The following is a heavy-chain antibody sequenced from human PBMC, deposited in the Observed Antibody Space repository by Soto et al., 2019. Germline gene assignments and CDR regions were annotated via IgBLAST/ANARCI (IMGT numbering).Heavy chain of an antibody. CDR2: IYYSGST. D-gene: IGHD6-6*01. V-gene: IGHV4-39*01. CDR1: GGSISSSSYY. Sequence: SETLSLTCTVSGGSISSSSYYWGWIRQPPGKGLEWIGSIYYSGSTYYNPSLKSRVTISVDTSKNQFSLKLSSVTAADTAVYYCASGTDRNRKAARRQVDVWGKGTTVTVSS. J-gene: IGHJ6*04. CDR3: ASGTDRNRKAARRQVDV.